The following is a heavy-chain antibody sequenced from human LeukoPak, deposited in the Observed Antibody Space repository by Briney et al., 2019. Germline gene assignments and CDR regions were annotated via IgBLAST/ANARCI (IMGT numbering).Heavy chain of an antibody. Sequence: KPSETLSLTCTVSGGSISSGDYYRSWIRQPPGKGLEWIGYIYYSGSTYYNPSLKSGVTISVDTSKNQFSLKLSSVTAADTAVYYCASSPGYCSSTSCYRYLFDYWGQGTLVTVSS. J-gene: IGHJ4*02. CDR1: GGSISSGDYY. CDR3: ASSPGYCSSTSCYRYLFDY. CDR2: IYYSGST. D-gene: IGHD2-2*01. V-gene: IGHV4-30-4*01.